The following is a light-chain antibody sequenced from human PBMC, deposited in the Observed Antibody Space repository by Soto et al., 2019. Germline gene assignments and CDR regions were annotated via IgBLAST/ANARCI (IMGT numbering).Light chain of an antibody. J-gene: IGLJ1*01. Sequence: QSALTQPPSASGSPGQSVTISCTGTSNDVGAYNFISWYQQHPGKAPKLMIYEVNKRPSGVPDRFSGSKSGNTASLTVSGLQAEDEADYYCVSFTSSTTYVFGTGTKLTVL. CDR2: EVN. CDR1: SNDVGAYNF. CDR3: VSFTSSTTYV. V-gene: IGLV2-8*01.